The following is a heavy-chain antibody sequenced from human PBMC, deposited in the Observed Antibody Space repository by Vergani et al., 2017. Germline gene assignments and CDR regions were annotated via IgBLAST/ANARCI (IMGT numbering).Heavy chain of an antibody. CDR2: IYTSGST. CDR1: GGSISSYY. Sequence: QVQLQESGPGLVKPSETLSLTCTVSGGSISSYYWSWIRQPPGKGLEWIGYIYTSGSTNYNPSLKSRVTISVDTSKNQFSLKLSSVTAADTAVYYCTSARPYYYYGMDVWGQGTTVTVSS. D-gene: IGHD6-6*01. J-gene: IGHJ6*02. V-gene: IGHV4-4*09. CDR3: TSARPYYYYGMDV.